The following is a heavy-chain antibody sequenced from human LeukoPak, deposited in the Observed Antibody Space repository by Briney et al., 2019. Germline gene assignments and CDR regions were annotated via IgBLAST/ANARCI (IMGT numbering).Heavy chain of an antibody. D-gene: IGHD3-22*01. J-gene: IGHJ4*02. CDR3: AKDRMIVVVSPFDY. CDR2: IIGSGGST. Sequence: GGSLRLSCAASGFTFSSYAMSWVRQAPGKGLEWVSAIIGSGGSTYYADSVKGRFTISRENSKNTLYLQMNSLRAEDTAVYYCAKDRMIVVVSPFDYWGQGTLVTVSS. V-gene: IGHV3-23*01. CDR1: GFTFSSYA.